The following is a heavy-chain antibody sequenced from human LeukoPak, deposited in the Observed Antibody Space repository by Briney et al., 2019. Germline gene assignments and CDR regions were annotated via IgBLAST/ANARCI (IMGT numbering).Heavy chain of an antibody. CDR2: ISSSGSTI. CDR3: ASEKKDWLSRSYGMDV. CDR1: GFSFKDYY. D-gene: IGHD3-9*01. J-gene: IGHJ6*02. Sequence: PGGSLRLSCAASGFSFKDYYFSWIRQAPGKGLEWVSYISSSGSTIYYADSVKGRFTISRDNAKNSLYLQMNSLRAEDTAVYYCASEKKDWLSRSYGMDVWGQGTTVTVSS. V-gene: IGHV3-11*04.